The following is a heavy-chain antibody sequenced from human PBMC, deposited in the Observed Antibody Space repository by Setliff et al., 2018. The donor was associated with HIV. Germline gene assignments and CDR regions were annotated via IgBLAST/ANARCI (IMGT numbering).Heavy chain of an antibody. Sequence: PSETLSLTCTVSGDSISSHYWSWIRQPPGKGLEWSGYIYNSGTTNYNPSLKSRVTMSVHTSKNQFSLKRSSVTAADTAVYYCARGGYCSSTSCYPFDNWGQGTLVTVSS. CDR1: GDSISSHY. V-gene: IGHV4-59*11. J-gene: IGHJ4*02. CDR2: IYNSGTT. CDR3: ARGGYCSSTSCYPFDN. D-gene: IGHD2-2*01.